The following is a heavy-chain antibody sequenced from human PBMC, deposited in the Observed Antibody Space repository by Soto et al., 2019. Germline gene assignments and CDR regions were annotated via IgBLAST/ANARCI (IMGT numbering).Heavy chain of an antibody. J-gene: IGHJ4*02. V-gene: IGHV3-33*08. Sequence: PGGSLRLSCAASGFTFDDYAMHWVRQAPGKGLEWVALIWHDGSNKGYADSVKGRFTISRDNSKNTLNLQMNSLRVEDTAVYYCTRAAIKGELLDYWGQGTQVTVSS. CDR3: TRAAIKGELLDY. CDR2: IWHDGSNK. CDR1: GFTFDDYA. D-gene: IGHD1-26*01.